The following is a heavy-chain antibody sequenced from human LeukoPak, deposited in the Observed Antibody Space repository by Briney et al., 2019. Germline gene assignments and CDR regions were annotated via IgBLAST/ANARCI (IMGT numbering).Heavy chain of an antibody. CDR3: AKDNGMDV. CDR1: GFTFSSFW. CDR2: INQGGGEK. Sequence: GGSLRLSCATSGFTFSSFWMSWVRQAPGKGLEWVANINQGGGEKNYVDSVKGRFTISRDSAKNSLYLQMNSLRAEDTALYYCAKDNGMDVWGQGTTVTVSS. J-gene: IGHJ6*02. V-gene: IGHV3-7*05.